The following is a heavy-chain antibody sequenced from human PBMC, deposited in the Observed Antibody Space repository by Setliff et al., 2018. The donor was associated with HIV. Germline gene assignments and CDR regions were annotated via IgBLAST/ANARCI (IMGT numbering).Heavy chain of an antibody. CDR2: SRNKANRYTT. V-gene: IGHV3-72*01. Sequence: PGGSLRLSCAASGFTFSDHSMDWVRQAPGKGLGWVGRSRNKANRYTTEYAASVKGRFTISRDDSKTSLYLQMNSLKTEDTAVYYCAKDLYYYDDSGYYDAFDIWGQGTMVTVSS. CDR3: AKDLYYYDDSGYYDAFDI. D-gene: IGHD3-22*01. J-gene: IGHJ3*02. CDR1: GFTFSDHS.